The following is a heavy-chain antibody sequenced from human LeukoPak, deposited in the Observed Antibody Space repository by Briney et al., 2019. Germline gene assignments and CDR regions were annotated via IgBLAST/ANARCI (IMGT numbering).Heavy chain of an antibody. CDR1: GGSFSGYY. CDR2: INHSGST. V-gene: IGHV4-34*01. Sequence: PSETLSLTCAVYGGSFSGYYWSWIRQPPGKGLEWIGEINHSGSTNYNPSLKSRVTISVDTSKNQFSLKLSSVTAADTAVCYCARGYFQWSVWGQGTLVTVSS. CDR3: ARGYFQWSV. D-gene: IGHD2/OR15-2a*01. J-gene: IGHJ4*02.